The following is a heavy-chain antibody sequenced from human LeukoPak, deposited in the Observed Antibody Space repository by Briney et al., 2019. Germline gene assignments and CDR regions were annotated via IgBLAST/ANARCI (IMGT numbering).Heavy chain of an antibody. CDR3: ARGGDSSGSIRSAFDI. D-gene: IGHD3-22*01. CDR1: GFTFSRYA. Sequence: TGGSLRLSCAASGFTFSRYAMHWVRQAPGKGLEWVAVISYDGSNKYYADSVKGRFTISRDNSKNTLYLQMNSLRAEDTAVYYCARGGDSSGSIRSAFDIWGQGTMVTVSS. J-gene: IGHJ3*02. V-gene: IGHV3-30*14. CDR2: ISYDGSNK.